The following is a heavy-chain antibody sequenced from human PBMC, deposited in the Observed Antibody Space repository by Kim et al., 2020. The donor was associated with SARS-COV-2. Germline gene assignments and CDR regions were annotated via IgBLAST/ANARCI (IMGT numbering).Heavy chain of an antibody. CDR3: AREGSGSYPYYFDY. D-gene: IGHD1-26*01. Sequence: ASMKVSCKASGYTFTGYYMHWVRQAPGQGLEWMGWINPNSGGTNYAQKFQGWVTMTRDTSISTAYMELSRLRSDDTAVYYCAREGSGSYPYYFDYWGQGTLVTVSS. CDR1: GYTFTGYY. CDR2: INPNSGGT. J-gene: IGHJ4*02. V-gene: IGHV1-2*04.